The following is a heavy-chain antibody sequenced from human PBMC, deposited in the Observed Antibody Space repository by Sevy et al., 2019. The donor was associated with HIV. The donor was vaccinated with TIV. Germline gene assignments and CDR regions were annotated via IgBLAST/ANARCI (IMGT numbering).Heavy chain of an antibody. Sequence: GGSLRLSCAASGFSLTTSDMHWVRQAPGKGLEWVAYVRNDGSNKYYADSVMDRFTISRDSPKNTLYLQMNSLRDEDTDIYYCARGRKTTEEWLEELDYYYGLDVWGQGTTVTVSS. CDR3: ARGRKTTEEWLEELDYYYGLDV. D-gene: IGHD2-8*01. CDR1: GFSLTTSD. V-gene: IGHV3-30*02. CDR2: VRNDGSNK. J-gene: IGHJ6*02.